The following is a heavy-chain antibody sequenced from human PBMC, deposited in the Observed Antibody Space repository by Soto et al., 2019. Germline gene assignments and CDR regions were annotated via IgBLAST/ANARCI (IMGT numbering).Heavy chain of an antibody. CDR3: AKDATRTSGWYYFDY. D-gene: IGHD6-19*01. Sequence: GGSLRLSCVASGFTFSSLAMGWVRQAPGKGLEWVSVIDYSGGTTYYTDSVKGRFTISRDNSKKTLYLQMNRLRAEDTAVYYCAKDATRTSGWYYFDYWGLGARVTVSS. CDR2: IDYSGGTT. CDR1: GFTFSSLA. J-gene: IGHJ4*02. V-gene: IGHV3-23*01.